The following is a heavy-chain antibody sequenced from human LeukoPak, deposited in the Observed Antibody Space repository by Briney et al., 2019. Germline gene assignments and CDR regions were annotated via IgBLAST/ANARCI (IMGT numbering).Heavy chain of an antibody. CDR1: GFNFNNYA. J-gene: IGHJ5*02. V-gene: IGHV3-74*03. Sequence: GGSLRLSCAASGFNFNNYAMSWVRQAPGAGLVWVSRIHPDGSITTYADSVKGRFTISRDNAKNTLYLQMNSLRAEDTAVYYCAPQQAYSPYNWFDPWGQGTLVTVSS. CDR3: APQQAYSPYNWFDP. D-gene: IGHD5-12*01. CDR2: IHPDGSIT.